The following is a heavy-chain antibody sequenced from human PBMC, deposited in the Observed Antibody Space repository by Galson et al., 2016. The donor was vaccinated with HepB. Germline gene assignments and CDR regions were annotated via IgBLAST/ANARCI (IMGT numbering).Heavy chain of an antibody. Sequence: SVKVSCKASGYTFTSYGFSWVRQAPGQGLEWMGWISAYSGNTNYAQKAQGRVTMTTDTSTSTAYMELRSLRSDDTAVYYCARDTYCTSTSSCYLPDAFDTWGQGTMVTVSS. CDR3: ARDTYCTSTSSCYLPDAFDT. J-gene: IGHJ3*02. D-gene: IGHD2-2*01. CDR1: GYTFTSYG. CDR2: ISAYSGNT. V-gene: IGHV1-18*04.